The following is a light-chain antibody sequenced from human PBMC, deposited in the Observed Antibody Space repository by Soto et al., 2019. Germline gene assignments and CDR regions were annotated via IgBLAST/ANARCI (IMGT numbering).Light chain of an antibody. CDR1: SSDVGGYNY. CDR2: DVS. V-gene: IGLV2-14*01. CDR3: SSYTSSSVV. J-gene: IGLJ1*01. Sequence: QSVLTQPAYVSGSPGQSITISCPGTSSDVGGYNYVSWYQQHPGKAPKLMIYDVSNRPSGVSNRFSGSKSGNTASLTISGLQAEDEADYYCSSYTSSSVVFGTGTKVTVL.